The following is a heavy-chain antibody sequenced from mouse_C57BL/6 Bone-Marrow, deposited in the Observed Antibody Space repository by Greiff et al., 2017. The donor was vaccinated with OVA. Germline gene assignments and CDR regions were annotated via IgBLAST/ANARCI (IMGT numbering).Heavy chain of an antibody. CDR2: SRNKANDYTT. CDR1: GFTFSDFY. D-gene: IGHD1-1*01. V-gene: IGHV7-1*01. Sequence: EVKVVESGGGLVQSGRSLRLSCATSGFTFSDFYMEWVRQAPGKGLEWIAASRNKANDYTTEYSASVKGRFIVSRDTSQSILYLQMNALRAEDTAIYYCARDASSYETWCAYWGQGTLVTVSA. J-gene: IGHJ3*01. CDR3: ARDASSYETWCAY.